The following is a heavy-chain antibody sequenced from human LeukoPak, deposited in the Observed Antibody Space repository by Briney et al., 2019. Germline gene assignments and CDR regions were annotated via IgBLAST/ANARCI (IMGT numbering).Heavy chain of an antibody. V-gene: IGHV3-23*01. CDR1: GFTSSNYA. CDR3: AKDAPDRLPPRD. J-gene: IGHJ4*02. Sequence: GGSPRLSCAASGFTSSNYAMSWVPQAPGKGLEWVSSIRINGRGKSYAESVKGRFTISRNNSKNTLYLRRTRLRAEDTAVYYCAKDAPDRLPPRDWGQGTLVTVSS. D-gene: IGHD3/OR15-3a*01. CDR2: IRINGRGK.